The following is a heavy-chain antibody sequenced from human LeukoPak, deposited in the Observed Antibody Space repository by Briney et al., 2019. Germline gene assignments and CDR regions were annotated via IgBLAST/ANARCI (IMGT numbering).Heavy chain of an antibody. Sequence: ASVRVSCKASGYTFTSYAMNWVRQAPGQGLEWMGWISAYNGNTNYAQKLQGRVTMTTDTSTSTAYMELRSLRSDDTAVYYCARVTDSYGYVQSYFDYWGQGTLVTVSS. CDR3: ARVTDSYGYVQSYFDY. J-gene: IGHJ4*02. CDR1: GYTFTSYA. V-gene: IGHV1-18*01. D-gene: IGHD5-18*01. CDR2: ISAYNGNT.